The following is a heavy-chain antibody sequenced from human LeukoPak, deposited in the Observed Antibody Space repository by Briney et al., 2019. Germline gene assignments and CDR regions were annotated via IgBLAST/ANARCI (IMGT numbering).Heavy chain of an antibody. V-gene: IGHV4-59*01. CDR2: IYYSGTT. CDR3: ARGDVYGNEYFQH. J-gene: IGHJ1*01. Sequence: PSETLSLTCTVSGGSISGYYWTWIRQPPGKGLEWIGYIYYSGTTKYNPSLRGRATISVDTSKNQFSLKVSSGTAVDTAVYYCARGDVYGNEYFQHWGQGALVTVSS. D-gene: IGHD5/OR15-5a*01. CDR1: GGSISGYY.